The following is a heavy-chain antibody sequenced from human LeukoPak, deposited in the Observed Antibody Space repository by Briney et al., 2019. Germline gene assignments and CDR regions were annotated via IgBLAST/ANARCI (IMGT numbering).Heavy chain of an antibody. CDR1: GFTFSSYS. Sequence: GGSLRLSCAASGFTFSSYSMNWVRQAPGKGLEWVSSISGSRSYIYYADSVKGRFTISRDNAKNSLYLQMSSLRAEDTAVYYCARHLSGVTGYTYGRGIDYWGQGTLVTVSS. CDR2: ISGSRSYI. D-gene: IGHD5-18*01. V-gene: IGHV3-21*01. J-gene: IGHJ4*02. CDR3: ARHLSGVTGYTYGRGIDY.